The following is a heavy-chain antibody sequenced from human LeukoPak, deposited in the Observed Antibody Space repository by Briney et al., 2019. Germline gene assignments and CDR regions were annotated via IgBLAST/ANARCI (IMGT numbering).Heavy chain of an antibody. CDR2: IKTVTDGGTT. Sequence: GGSLRLSCAGPGFTVTNAWMSWVRQAPGKGLEWVGRIKTVTDGGTTDYAAPVKGRFTISRDDSKTTLYLEMHSLQTEDTAVYYCITEATEDTEVTPLSPRPIWGQGTMVTVSS. CDR3: ITEATEDTEVTPLSPRPI. D-gene: IGHD4-23*01. J-gene: IGHJ3*02. V-gene: IGHV3-15*01. CDR1: GFTVTNAW.